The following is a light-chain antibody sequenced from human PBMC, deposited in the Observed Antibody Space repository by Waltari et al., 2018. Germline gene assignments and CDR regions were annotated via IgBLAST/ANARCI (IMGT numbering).Light chain of an antibody. CDR2: DVS. CDR1: SSDLGAYNY. CDR3: CSYAGSYTYV. J-gene: IGLJ1*01. Sequence: QSALTQPPSVSGSPGQSVTLSCTGTSSDLGAYNYVSWYQQHPGKAPQLMIYDVSKRPSGVPDRFSGSKSGNTASLTISGLQGEDEADYYCCSYAGSYTYVFGTGTKVTVL. V-gene: IGLV2-11*01.